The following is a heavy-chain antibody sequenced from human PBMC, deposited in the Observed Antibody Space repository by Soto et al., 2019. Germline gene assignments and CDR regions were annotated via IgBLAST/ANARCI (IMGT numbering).Heavy chain of an antibody. CDR2: ISGTGGST. CDR3: ARDLYDFWSGYTWFDP. D-gene: IGHD3-3*01. Sequence: GGSLRLSCAASRFTFSTYAMSWVRQAPGKGLEWVSAISGTGGSTFYADSVKGRFTISRDNSKNTLYLQMNSLRADDTAVYYCARDLYDFWSGYTWFDPWGQGTLVTVSS. V-gene: IGHV3-23*01. J-gene: IGHJ5*02. CDR1: RFTFSTYA.